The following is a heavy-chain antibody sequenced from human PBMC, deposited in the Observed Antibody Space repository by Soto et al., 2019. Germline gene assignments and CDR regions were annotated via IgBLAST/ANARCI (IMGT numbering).Heavy chain of an antibody. V-gene: IGHV4-31*03. CDR2: IYYSGST. J-gene: IGHJ4*02. Sequence: QVQLQESGPGLLKPSQTLSLTCTVSGGSISSGGDYWIWIRQQPGKGLERIGYIYYSGSTYYNPSLKSRVTISIDTSKTQFSLKLSSVTAADTAVYYCARRYSNSGDGFDYWGQGTLVTVSS. CDR3: ARRYSNSGDGFDY. CDR1: GGSISSGGDY. D-gene: IGHD4-4*01.